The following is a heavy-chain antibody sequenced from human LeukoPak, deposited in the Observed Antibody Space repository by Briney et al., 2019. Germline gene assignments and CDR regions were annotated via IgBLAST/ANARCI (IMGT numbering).Heavy chain of an antibody. CDR3: ARELVVREGDYFDN. D-gene: IGHD3-16*01. Sequence: GGSLRLSCAASGFTFSSYWMHWVRQAPGKGLVWVARINGDGSSTRYADSVKGRLTISRDNAKNTLYLQMNSLRAEDTAVYSCARELVVREGDYFDNWGQGTLVTVSS. V-gene: IGHV3-74*01. J-gene: IGHJ4*02. CDR1: GFTFSSYW. CDR2: INGDGSST.